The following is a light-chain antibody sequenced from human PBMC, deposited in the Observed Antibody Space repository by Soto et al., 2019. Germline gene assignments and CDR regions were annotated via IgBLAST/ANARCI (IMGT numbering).Light chain of an antibody. Sequence: DIQMTQSPCTVSASVGDRVTITCRASQSISTWLAWYQQKPGKAPKVLIYNASRLAGGVPSRFSGSGSGTEFTLTISSLQPDDFATYYCQQYNSYSRAFGQGTKVDIK. V-gene: IGKV1-5*03. CDR1: QSISTW. J-gene: IGKJ1*01. CDR2: NAS. CDR3: QQYNSYSRA.